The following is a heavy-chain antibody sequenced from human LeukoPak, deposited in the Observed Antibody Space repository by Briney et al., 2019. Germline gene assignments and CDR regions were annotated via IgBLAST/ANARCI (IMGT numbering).Heavy chain of an antibody. CDR2: ISGSGDNT. J-gene: IGHJ4*02. V-gene: IGHV3-23*01. CDR1: GFTFSSYA. D-gene: IGHD1-26*01. CDR3: AKGGYSGSYYFDY. Sequence: PGGSLRLSCAASGFTFSSYAMSWVRQVPGKGLEWVSVISGSGDNTYYADSVKGRFTISRDNSKNALYLQMNSLRAEDTAVYYCAKGGYSGSYYFDYWGRGTLVTVSS.